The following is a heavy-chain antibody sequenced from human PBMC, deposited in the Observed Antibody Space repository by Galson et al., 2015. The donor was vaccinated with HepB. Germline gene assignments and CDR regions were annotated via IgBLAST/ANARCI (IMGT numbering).Heavy chain of an antibody. CDR3: VKEGSWFGGDWFDP. V-gene: IGHV3-23*01. CDR1: GFIFRHHA. CDR2: INGRGPTR. D-gene: IGHD3-16*01. Sequence: SLRLSCAGSGFIFRHHAMAWIRQAPGKGLEWVSGINGRGPTRSYSDAVKGRFSISRDNSKDPVFLQMDNLRAEDTAVYYCVKEGSWFGGDWFDPWGQGALVTV. J-gene: IGHJ5*02.